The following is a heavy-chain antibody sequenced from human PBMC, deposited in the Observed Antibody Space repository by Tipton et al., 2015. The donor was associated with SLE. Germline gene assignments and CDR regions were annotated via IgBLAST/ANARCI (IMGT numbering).Heavy chain of an antibody. J-gene: IGHJ4*02. Sequence: QSGPEVKKPGASVKVSCKASGYTFTSYGISWVRQAPGQGLEWMGWISVYNGNTNYAQKLQGRVTMTTDTSTSTAYMELRSLRSDDTAVYYCARELVTYYYDSSGPTPFDYWGQGTLVTVSS. CDR1: GYTFTSYG. CDR3: ARELVTYYYDSSGPTPFDY. V-gene: IGHV1-18*01. D-gene: IGHD3-22*01. CDR2: ISVYNGNT.